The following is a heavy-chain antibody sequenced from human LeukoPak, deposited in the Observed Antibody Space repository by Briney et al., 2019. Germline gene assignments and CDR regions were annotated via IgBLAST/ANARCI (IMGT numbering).Heavy chain of an antibody. D-gene: IGHD5-24*01. J-gene: IGHJ4*02. CDR2: IYYSGST. CDR1: GGSVSSGSYY. Sequence: SETLSLTCTVSGGSVSSGSYYWSWIRQPPGKGLEWIGYIYYSGSTNYNPSLKSRVTISVDTSKNQFSLKLSSVTAADTAVYYCAREDGWGISYWGQGTLVIVSS. CDR3: AREDGWGISY. V-gene: IGHV4-61*01.